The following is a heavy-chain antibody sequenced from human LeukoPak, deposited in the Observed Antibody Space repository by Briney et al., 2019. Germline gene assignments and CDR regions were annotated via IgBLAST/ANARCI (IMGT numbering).Heavy chain of an antibody. J-gene: IGHJ4*02. V-gene: IGHV3-7*03. CDR3: ARARAYHYYDSSGYSV. Sequence: GGSLRLSCAASGFTFSSYWMSWVRQAPGKGLEWVANIKQDGSEKYYVDSVKGRFTIPRDNAKNSLYLQMNSLRAEDTAVYYCARARAYHYYDSSGYSVWGQGTLVTVSS. CDR2: IKQDGSEK. CDR1: GFTFSSYW. D-gene: IGHD3-22*01.